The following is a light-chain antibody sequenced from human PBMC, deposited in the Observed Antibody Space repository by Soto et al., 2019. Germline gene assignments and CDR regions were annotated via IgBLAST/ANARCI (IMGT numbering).Light chain of an antibody. CDR2: GAS. V-gene: IGKV3-20*01. Sequence: PGESATLSCRASQSVSANYLAWYQQKPGQAPRLLIYGASSRATGIPDRFSGSGSETDFTLTISRLEPEDFAVYYCQQYGSSPFTFGQGTKLEIK. CDR1: QSVSANY. J-gene: IGKJ2*01. CDR3: QQYGSSPFT.